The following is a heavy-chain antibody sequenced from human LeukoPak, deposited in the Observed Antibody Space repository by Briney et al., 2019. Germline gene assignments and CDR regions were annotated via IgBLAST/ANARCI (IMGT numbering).Heavy chain of an antibody. J-gene: IGHJ5*02. D-gene: IGHD2-2*01. Sequence: ASVKVSCKASGYTFTGYYMHWVRQAPGQRLEWMGWINPNSGGTNYAQKFQGRVTMTRDTSISTAYMELSRLRSDDTAVYYCAREDIVVVPAAMMAWFDPWGQGTLVTVSS. CDR3: AREDIVVVPAAMMAWFDP. V-gene: IGHV1-2*02. CDR1: GYTFTGYY. CDR2: INPNSGGT.